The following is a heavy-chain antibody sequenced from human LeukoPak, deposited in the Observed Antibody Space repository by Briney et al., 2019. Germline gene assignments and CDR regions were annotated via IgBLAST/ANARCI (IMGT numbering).Heavy chain of an antibody. CDR2: ISGSGGST. CDR3: AKGRISMIVDDWYFDL. V-gene: IGHV3-23*01. Sequence: PGGSLRLSCAASGFTFSSYGMSWVRQAPGKGLEWVSGISGSGGSTYYADSVKGRFTISRDNSKNTLYLQMNSLRAEDTAVYYCAKGRISMIVDDWYFDLWGRGTLVTVSS. J-gene: IGHJ2*01. CDR1: GFTFSSYG. D-gene: IGHD3-22*01.